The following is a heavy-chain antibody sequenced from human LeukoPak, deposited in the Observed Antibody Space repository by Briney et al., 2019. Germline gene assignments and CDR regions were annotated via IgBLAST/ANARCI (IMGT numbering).Heavy chain of an antibody. V-gene: IGHV1-2*02. CDR2: INPNSGGT. J-gene: IGHJ4*02. CDR1: GYTFTGYY. Sequence: ASVKVSCKASGYTFTGYYMHWVRQAPGQGLEWMGWINPNSGGTNYAQKFQGRVTITADESTSTAYMELSSLRSEDTAVYYCTRLVGSGWDWGQGTLVTVSS. D-gene: IGHD6-19*01. CDR3: TRLVGSGWD.